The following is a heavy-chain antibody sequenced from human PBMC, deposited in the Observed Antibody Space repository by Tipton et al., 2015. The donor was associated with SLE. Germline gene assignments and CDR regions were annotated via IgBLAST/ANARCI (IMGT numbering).Heavy chain of an antibody. V-gene: IGHV4-34*01. J-gene: IGHJ5*02. CDR3: ARESIAAPGWFDP. D-gene: IGHD6-6*01. CDR2: INHSGST. CDR1: GGSFSGYY. Sequence: GLVKPSETLSLTCAVYGGSFSGYYWSWIRQPPGKGLEWIGEINHSGSTYYNPSLKSRVTISVDTSKNQFSLKLSSVTAADTAVYYCARESIAAPGWFDPGAREPWSPSPQ.